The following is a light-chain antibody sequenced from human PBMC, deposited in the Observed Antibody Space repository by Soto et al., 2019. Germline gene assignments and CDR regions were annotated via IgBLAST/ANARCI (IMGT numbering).Light chain of an antibody. V-gene: IGLV8-61*01. CDR3: VLYVGSGISV. J-gene: IGLJ2*01. Sequence: QPVVTQAPSFSVSPGGTVTLTCGLSSGSVSTSYYPSWYQQTPGQAPRPLIYSTNTRSSGVPDRFSGSILGNKAALTITGAQADDESDYYCVLYVGSGISVFGGGTKVTVL. CDR2: STN. CDR1: SGSVSTSYY.